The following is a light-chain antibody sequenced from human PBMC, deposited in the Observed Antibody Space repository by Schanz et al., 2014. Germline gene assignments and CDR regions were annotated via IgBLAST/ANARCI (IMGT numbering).Light chain of an antibody. CDR2: WAS. CDR1: QSVLYSSNNKNY. Sequence: DIVMTQSPDSLAVSLGGRATINCKSSQSVLYSSNNKNYLAWYQQKPGQPPKLLISWASTRESGVPDRFSGSEAGTDFTLTISSLQAEDVALYYCQHYYSTPPAFGQGTKVEIK. V-gene: IGKV4-1*01. J-gene: IGKJ1*01. CDR3: QHYYSTPPA.